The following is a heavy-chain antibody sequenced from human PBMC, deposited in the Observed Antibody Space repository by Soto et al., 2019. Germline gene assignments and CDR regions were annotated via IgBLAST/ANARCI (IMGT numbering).Heavy chain of an antibody. CDR3: ARGSAFIGLDY. V-gene: IGHV3-9*01. CDR1: GFTFDDYA. J-gene: IGHJ4*02. CDR2: ISWNSGSI. Sequence: PGGSLRLSCAASGFTFDDYAMHWVRQAPGKGLEWVSGISWNSGSIGYADSVKGRFTISRDNAKNSLYLQMNSLRAEDTAIYYCARGSAFIGLDYWGQGTPVTVSS. D-gene: IGHD1-26*01.